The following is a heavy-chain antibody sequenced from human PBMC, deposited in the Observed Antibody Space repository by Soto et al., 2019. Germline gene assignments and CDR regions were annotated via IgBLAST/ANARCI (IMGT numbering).Heavy chain of an antibody. D-gene: IGHD4-17*01. V-gene: IGHV4-31*03. CDR3: ARDSATVTTSTFDY. CDR2: IYYSGSP. J-gene: IGHJ4*02. Sequence: LSLTCTVSGGSISSGNYYWSWIRQHPGKGLEWIGYIYYSGSPYYNPSLKSRVTISVDTSKNQFSLKLSSVTAADTAVYYCARDSATVTTSTFDYWGQGTLVTVSS. CDR1: GGSISSGNYY.